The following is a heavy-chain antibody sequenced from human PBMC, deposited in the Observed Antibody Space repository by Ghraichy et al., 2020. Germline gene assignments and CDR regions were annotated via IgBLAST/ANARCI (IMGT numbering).Heavy chain of an antibody. CDR1: GFDFTTHA. CDR3: TRDPPGSGWSFDC. J-gene: IGHJ4*02. Sequence: GESLNISCAASGFDFTTHAMHWVRQAPGKGLEWVAMIWSDGSHKHYPDSVKGRFTIYRDNSKDTVYLEINSLRAEDSAMYHCTRDPPGSGWSFDCWGQGSLVTVSS. V-gene: IGHV3-33*01. CDR2: IWSDGSHK. D-gene: IGHD6-19*01.